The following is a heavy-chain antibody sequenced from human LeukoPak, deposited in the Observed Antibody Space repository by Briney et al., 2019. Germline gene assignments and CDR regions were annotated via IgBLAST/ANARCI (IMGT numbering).Heavy chain of an antibody. D-gene: IGHD2-2*03. CDR1: GFTFSSYS. V-gene: IGHV3-21*01. J-gene: IGHJ6*03. CDR3: ASSSLFGYCSSTSCYEPSARRGYMDV. Sequence: GGSLRLSCAASGFTFSSYSMNWVRQAPGKGLEWVSSISSSSSYIYYADSVKGRFTISRDNAKNSLYLQMNSLRAEDTAVYYCASSSLFGYCSSTSCYEPSARRGYMDVWGKGTTVTVSS. CDR2: ISSSSSYI.